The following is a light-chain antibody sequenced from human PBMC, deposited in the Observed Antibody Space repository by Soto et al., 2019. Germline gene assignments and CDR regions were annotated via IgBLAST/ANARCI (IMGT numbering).Light chain of an antibody. CDR2: GNT. CDR1: SSNIGAGYN. Sequence: QPVLTQPPSVSGAPGQRVTISCTGSSSNIGAGYNVYWYQQLPGTAPKLLIYGNTNRPSGVPDRFSGSKSGTSASLAITGLQAEDEADYYCQSYDSSLRIYVFGTGTKLTVL. V-gene: IGLV1-40*01. CDR3: QSYDSSLRIYV. J-gene: IGLJ1*01.